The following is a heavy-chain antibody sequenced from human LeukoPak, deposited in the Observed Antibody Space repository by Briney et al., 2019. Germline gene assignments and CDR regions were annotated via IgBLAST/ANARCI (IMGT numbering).Heavy chain of an antibody. CDR1: GYTFTGYY. D-gene: IGHD3-10*01. V-gene: IGHV1-2*06. J-gene: IGHJ6*03. CDR2: INPNSGGT. Sequence: ASVKVSCKASGYTFTGYYMHWVRQAPGQGLEWMGRINPNSGGTNYAQKFQGRVTMTRDTSISTAYMELSRLGSDDTAVYYCATPSGKLVRGVQIPLSYYMDVWGKGTTVTVSS. CDR3: ATPSGKLVRGVQIPLSYYMDV.